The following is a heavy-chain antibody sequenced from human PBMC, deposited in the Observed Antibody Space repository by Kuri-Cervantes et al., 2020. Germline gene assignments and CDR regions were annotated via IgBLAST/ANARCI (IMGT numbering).Heavy chain of an antibody. CDR2: ISGGGGST. D-gene: IGHD3-10*01. V-gene: IGHV3-23*01. J-gene: IGHJ4*02. CDR1: GFTFSNYA. CDR3: ARDPNTGDGY. Sequence: GGSLRLSCAASGFTFSNYAMSWVRQAPGKGLEWVSLISGGGGSTYSADPVKGRFTISRDNSKNTLYLQMNSLRAEDTAVYYCARDPNTGDGYWGQGTLVTVSS.